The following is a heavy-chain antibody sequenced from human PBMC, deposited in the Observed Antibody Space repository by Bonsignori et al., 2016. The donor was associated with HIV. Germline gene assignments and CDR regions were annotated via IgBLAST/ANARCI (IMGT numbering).Heavy chain of an antibody. J-gene: IGHJ3*02. CDR3: ARGGDYYDTSGHDGFDI. Sequence: GGSLRLSCAASGFTFSSHDMHWVRQVTGKGLEWVSAIGTAGDTYYPGSVKGRFTISRENAKNSLYLQMNSLRVGDTAVYYCARGGDYYDTSGHDGFDIWGHGTMVTVSS. V-gene: IGHV3-13*01. CDR2: IGTAGDT. D-gene: IGHD3-22*01. CDR1: GFTFSSHD.